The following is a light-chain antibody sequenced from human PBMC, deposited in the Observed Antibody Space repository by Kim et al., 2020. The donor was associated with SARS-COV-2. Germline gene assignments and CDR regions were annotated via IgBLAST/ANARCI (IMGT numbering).Light chain of an antibody. Sequence: EVVLTQSPGTLSLSPGERATLSCRASQSVSGSYLAWYLQKPGQAPRLLIYGATSRATGIPDRFSGSGSGTDFTLTINRLDPEDFAVYYCQQYGSSPRTFGQGTKLEI. V-gene: IGKV3-20*01. J-gene: IGKJ2*01. CDR3: QQYGSSPRT. CDR2: GAT. CDR1: QSVSGSY.